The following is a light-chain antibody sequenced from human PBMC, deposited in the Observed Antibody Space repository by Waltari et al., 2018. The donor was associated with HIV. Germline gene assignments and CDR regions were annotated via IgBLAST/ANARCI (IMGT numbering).Light chain of an antibody. CDR1: ILAKKV. CDR3: YSAADNIVL. Sequence: SYELTQPSSVSVSPGQTARIACSGDILAKKVALWFQQKPGQAPVLILYKGSERPSGIPERFSGSISGTTVTLTIIGAQVDDEADYYCYSAADNIVLFGGGTKLTVL. J-gene: IGLJ2*01. V-gene: IGLV3-27*01. CDR2: KGS.